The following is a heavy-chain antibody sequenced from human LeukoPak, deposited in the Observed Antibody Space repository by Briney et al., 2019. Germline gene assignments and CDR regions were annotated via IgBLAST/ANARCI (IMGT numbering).Heavy chain of an antibody. V-gene: IGHV3-48*01. CDR3: AILQPLGSPPNDF. Sequence: PGGXLRLSCAASGFTFGSYSMNWVRQAPGKGLEGVSYISGSSTTIYYADSVKGRFTVSRDNAENSLHLQMNGLRAEDTAVYYCAILQPLGSPPNDFWGQGTLVTVSS. J-gene: IGHJ4*02. D-gene: IGHD6-13*01. CDR1: GFTFGSYS. CDR2: ISGSSTTI.